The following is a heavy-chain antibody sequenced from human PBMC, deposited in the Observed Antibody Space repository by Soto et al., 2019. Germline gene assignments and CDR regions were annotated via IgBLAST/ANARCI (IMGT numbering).Heavy chain of an antibody. CDR3: ARGGPTAYYFDY. D-gene: IGHD2-21*01. CDR1: GGSITSGVYY. Sequence: SETLSLTGTVDGGSITSGVYYLTWIRQHPEKGLEWIGYIYYSGSTYYKPSLKSRVTISVDTSKNHFSLMLSSVTAADTAVYYCARGGPTAYYFDYWGLGTLVTVSS. CDR2: IYYSGST. V-gene: IGHV4-31*03. J-gene: IGHJ4*02.